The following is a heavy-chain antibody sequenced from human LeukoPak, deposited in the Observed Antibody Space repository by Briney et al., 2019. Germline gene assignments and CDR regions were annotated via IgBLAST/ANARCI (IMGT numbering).Heavy chain of an antibody. Sequence: SVKVSCKASGYTFTSYYMHWVRQAPGQGLEWMGGIIPIFGTANYAQKFQGRVTITADESTSTAYMELSSLRSEDTAVYYCAREPCSGWYRFRCYFDYWGQGTLVTVSS. J-gene: IGHJ4*02. CDR3: AREPCSGWYRFRCYFDY. CDR1: GYTFTSYY. V-gene: IGHV1-69*13. D-gene: IGHD6-19*01. CDR2: IIPIFGTA.